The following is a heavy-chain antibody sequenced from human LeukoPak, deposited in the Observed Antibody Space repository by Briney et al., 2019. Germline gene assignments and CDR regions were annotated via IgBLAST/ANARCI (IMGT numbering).Heavy chain of an antibody. CDR3: ARLRGLVTNLDY. CDR1: GGSVRGYY. CDR2: IYSSGST. V-gene: IGHV4-59*08. J-gene: IGHJ4*02. Sequence: SETPSLTCNVPGGSVRGYYWSWIRQPPGKGLEWIGYIYSSGSTNYNPSLKSRATMSVDTSKNQFSLKVSSVTGADTAVYYCARLRGLVTNLDYWGQGTLVTVSS. D-gene: IGHD3-9*01.